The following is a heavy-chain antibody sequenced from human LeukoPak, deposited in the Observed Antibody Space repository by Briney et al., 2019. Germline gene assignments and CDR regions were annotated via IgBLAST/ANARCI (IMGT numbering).Heavy chain of an antibody. D-gene: IGHD3-22*01. V-gene: IGHV1-69*01. J-gene: IGHJ4*02. CDR1: GGTFSSYA. Sequence: SVKVSCKASGGTFSSYAISWVRQAPGQGLEWMGGIIPIFGTANYAQKFQGRVTITADESTSTAYMELSSLRSEDTAVYYCARFRFLDSDTNPFDYWGQGTLVTVSS. CDR2: IIPIFGTA. CDR3: ARFRFLDSDTNPFDY.